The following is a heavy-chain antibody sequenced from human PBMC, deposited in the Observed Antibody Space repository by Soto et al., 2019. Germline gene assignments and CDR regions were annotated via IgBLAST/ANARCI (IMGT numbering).Heavy chain of an antibody. CDR3: AMISSGWSSLDY. J-gene: IGHJ4*02. Sequence: PSETLSLTCTVSGGSISSYYWSWIRQPPGKGLEWIGYIYPSGTTNNNPSLKSRVTISVDTSKKEFSLKLSFVTAADTAVYYCAMISSGWSSLDYWGQGTLVTVSS. CDR2: IYPSGTT. CDR1: GGSISSYY. V-gene: IGHV4-59*01. D-gene: IGHD6-19*01.